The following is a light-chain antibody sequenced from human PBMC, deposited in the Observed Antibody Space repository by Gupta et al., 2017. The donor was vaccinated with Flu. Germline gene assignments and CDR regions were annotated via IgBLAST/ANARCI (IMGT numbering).Light chain of an antibody. Sequence: SATGGDRVTITCRASRSISTYLNWYQQKPGKAPKLLIHAASSLQSGVPLRFSGSGSGTDFTLTISSLQPEDFATYYCQQRDSTSFTFGRGTKVEIK. CDR2: AAS. V-gene: IGKV1-39*01. J-gene: IGKJ4*01. CDR3: QQRDSTSFT. CDR1: RSISTY.